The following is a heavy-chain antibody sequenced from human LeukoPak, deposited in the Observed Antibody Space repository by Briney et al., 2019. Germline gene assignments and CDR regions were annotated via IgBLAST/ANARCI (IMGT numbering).Heavy chain of an antibody. V-gene: IGHV4-34*01. D-gene: IGHD1-26*01. J-gene: IGHJ3*02. CDR2: INHSGST. Sequence: SETLSLTCTVSGGSISSYYWSWIRQPAGKGLEWIGEINHSGSTNYNPSLKSRVTISVDTSKNQFSLKLSSVTAADTAVYYCARTPLVVGAFDIWGQGTMVTVSS. CDR1: GGSISSYY. CDR3: ARTPLVVGAFDI.